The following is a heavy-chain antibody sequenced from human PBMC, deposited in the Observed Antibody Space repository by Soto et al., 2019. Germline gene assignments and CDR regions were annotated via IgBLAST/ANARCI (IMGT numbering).Heavy chain of an antibody. CDR1: GGSISSGDSY. Sequence: QLQLQESGPGLVKPSQTLSLTCTVSGGSISSGDSYWSWIRQPPGRGLEWIGYIYYSGSTYYNPSLKSRVTTSVDTSKNQFSLKLSSVTDADTAVYYCARVPPYSSGFGGFDSWGQGTLATVSS. CDR3: ARVPPYSSGFGGFDS. J-gene: IGHJ4*02. D-gene: IGHD6-19*01. V-gene: IGHV4-30-4*01. CDR2: IYYSGST.